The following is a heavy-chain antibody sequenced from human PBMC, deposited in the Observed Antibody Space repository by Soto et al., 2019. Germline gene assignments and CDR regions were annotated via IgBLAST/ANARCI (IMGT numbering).Heavy chain of an antibody. Sequence: GGSLRLSCTASGFTFSNYAMSWVRQAPAKGLEWVSAITRTDSTYYADSVKGRFTISRDNCRNTLYLQMNSLGAEDAALYYCAKALVGEVGATDYWGQGTLVTVSS. CDR3: AKALVGEVGATDY. J-gene: IGHJ4*02. CDR1: GFTFSNYA. V-gene: IGHV3-23*01. D-gene: IGHD1-26*01. CDR2: ITRTDST.